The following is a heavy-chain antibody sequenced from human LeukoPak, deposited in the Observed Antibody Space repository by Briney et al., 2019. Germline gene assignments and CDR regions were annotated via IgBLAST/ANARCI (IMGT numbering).Heavy chain of an antibody. D-gene: IGHD5-12*01. V-gene: IGHV1-69*13. CDR2: IIPIFGTA. Sequence: ASVKVSCKASGYTFTSYAISWVQQAPGQGLEWMGGIIPIFGTANYAQKFQGRVTITADESTSTAYMELSSLRSEDTAVYYCARIKDGYDYWFDPWGQGTLVTVSS. CDR1: GYTFTSYA. J-gene: IGHJ5*02. CDR3: ARIKDGYDYWFDP.